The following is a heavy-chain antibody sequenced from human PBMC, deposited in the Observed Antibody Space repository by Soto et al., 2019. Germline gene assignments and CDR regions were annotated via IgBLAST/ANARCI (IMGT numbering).Heavy chain of an antibody. V-gene: IGHV3-53*01. Sequence: GGSLRLSCVGSGFDVTTNCMRWVRQAPGKGLECVSIVCTGGATHYADFVKGRFTISRDRSKNTVLLQMNNVRAEDTAVYYCVRDKRTISGIFPGYWGQGTQVTVSS. CDR3: VRDKRTISGIFPGY. CDR2: VCTGGAT. J-gene: IGHJ4*02. D-gene: IGHD1-1*01. CDR1: GFDVTTNC.